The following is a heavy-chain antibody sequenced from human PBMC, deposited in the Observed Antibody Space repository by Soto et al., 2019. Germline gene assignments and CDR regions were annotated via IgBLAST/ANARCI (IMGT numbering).Heavy chain of an antibody. CDR1: GFTFSSYA. CDR2: ISGSGGST. CDR3: AKERTYYDFWSGYQYYYYYYYMDV. Sequence: PGGSLRLSCAASGFTFSSYAMSWVRQAPGKGLEWVSAISGSGGSTYYADSVKGRFTISRDNSKNTLYLQMNSLRAEDTAVYYCAKERTYYDFWSGYQYYYYYYYMDVWGKGTTVTVSS. D-gene: IGHD3-3*01. J-gene: IGHJ6*03. V-gene: IGHV3-23*01.